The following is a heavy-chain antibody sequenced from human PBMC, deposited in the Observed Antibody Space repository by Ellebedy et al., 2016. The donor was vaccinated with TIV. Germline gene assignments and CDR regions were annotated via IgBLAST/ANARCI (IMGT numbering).Heavy chain of an antibody. CDR3: ARESVRYFDWDY. J-gene: IGHJ4*02. V-gene: IGHV3-74*01. D-gene: IGHD3-9*01. CDR1: GFPFSGYY. CDR2: INTDGSSA. Sequence: GGSLRLSCEVSGFPFSGYYMHWVRQAPGKGLVWVARINTDGSSASYADSVEGRFTISRDNARKTLYLQVDSLRAEDTAVYYCARESVRYFDWDYWGQGTLVTVSS.